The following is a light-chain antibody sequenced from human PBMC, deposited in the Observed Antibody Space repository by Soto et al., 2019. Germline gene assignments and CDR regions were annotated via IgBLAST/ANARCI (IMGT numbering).Light chain of an antibody. Sequence: ESVLMQVAGALLLSTGERATLSCRASQSVSSSYLAWYQQKPGQAPRLLIYGTASRATAIPDRFSGSGSGTDFTLTISRLEPEDVAVYYCQQYGSSSWTFGQGTKVDIK. CDR1: QSVSSSY. CDR2: GTA. J-gene: IGKJ1*01. CDR3: QQYGSSSWT. V-gene: IGKV3-20*01.